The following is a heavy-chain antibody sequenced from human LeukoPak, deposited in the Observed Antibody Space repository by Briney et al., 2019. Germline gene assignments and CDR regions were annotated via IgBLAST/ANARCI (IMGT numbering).Heavy chain of an antibody. J-gene: IGHJ4*02. Sequence: ASVKVSCKASGYTFTSYGISWVRQAPGQGLEWMGWISAYNGNTNYAQKLQGRVTMTTDTSTSTAYMELRSLRSDDTAVYYCARDRSYYVWGSYIVNFDYWGQGTLVTVSS. V-gene: IGHV1-18*01. D-gene: IGHD3-16*01. CDR2: ISAYNGNT. CDR1: GYTFTSYG. CDR3: ARDRSYYVWGSYIVNFDY.